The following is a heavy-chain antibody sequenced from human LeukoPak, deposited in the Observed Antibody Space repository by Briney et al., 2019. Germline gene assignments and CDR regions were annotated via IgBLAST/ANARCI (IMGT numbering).Heavy chain of an antibody. Sequence: GGSLRLSCAASGFTFSSYGMHWVRQAPGKGLEWVAVISYDGSNKYYADSVKGRFTISRDNSKNTLYLQMNGLRAEDTAVYYCARMYYDFWSGYNGYYYYYGMDVWGQGTTVTVSS. CDR2: ISYDGSNK. D-gene: IGHD3-3*01. J-gene: IGHJ6*02. CDR1: GFTFSSYG. V-gene: IGHV3-30*03. CDR3: ARMYYDFWSGYNGYYYYYGMDV.